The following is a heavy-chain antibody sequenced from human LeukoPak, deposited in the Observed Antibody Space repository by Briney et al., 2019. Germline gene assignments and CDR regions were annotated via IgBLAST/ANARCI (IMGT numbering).Heavy chain of an antibody. Sequence: SETLSLTCTVSGASISTDYWSWLRQPAGKGLEWIGRIYNSESTNSNPSLRSRVTVSVDTSKNQFSLKLTSVTAADTAVYYCAREVVPAAILNWFDPWGQGTLVTVSS. V-gene: IGHV4-4*07. J-gene: IGHJ5*02. D-gene: IGHD2-2*01. CDR2: IYNSEST. CDR3: AREVVPAAILNWFDP. CDR1: GASISTDY.